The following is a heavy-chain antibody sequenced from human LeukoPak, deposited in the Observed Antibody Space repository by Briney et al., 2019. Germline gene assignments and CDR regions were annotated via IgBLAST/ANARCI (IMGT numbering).Heavy chain of an antibody. V-gene: IGHV1-69*02. D-gene: IGHD3-3*01. CDR3: ARVGESNYDFWSGYYYNWFDP. CDR2: IIPIFGIA. Sequence: ASVKVSCKASGGTFSSYTISWVRQAPGQGLEWMGRIIPIFGIANYAQKFQGRVTITADKSTSTAYMELSSLRSEDTAVYYCARVGESNYDFWSGYYYNWFDPWGQGTLVTVSS. CDR1: GGTFSSYT. J-gene: IGHJ5*02.